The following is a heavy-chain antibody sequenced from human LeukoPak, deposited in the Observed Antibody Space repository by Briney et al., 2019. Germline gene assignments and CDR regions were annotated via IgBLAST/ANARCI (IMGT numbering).Heavy chain of an antibody. CDR3: ARDLPQIEY. CDR2: INWNGGDT. V-gene: IGHV3-20*04. J-gene: IGHJ4*02. CDR1: GFTFDDYD. D-gene: IGHD3-22*01. Sequence: GGSLRLSCAASGFTFDDYDMSWVGHAPGKGVEWVSGINWNGGDTAYADSVKGRFTVSRDNAKNSLYLQMNSLRAEDTALYYCARDLPQIEYWGQGTLVTVSS.